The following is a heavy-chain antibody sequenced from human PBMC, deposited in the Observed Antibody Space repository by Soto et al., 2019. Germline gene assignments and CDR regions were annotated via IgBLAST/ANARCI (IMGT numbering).Heavy chain of an antibody. J-gene: IGHJ6*02. CDR1: GYTLVSYV. V-gene: IGHV1-18*04. CDR2: ISGYSGNT. Sequence: VKGSLKGSGYTLVSYVINWVRQAPGQGLEWMGWISGYSGNTNYAQKFQGRVIMTTDTSTSTAYMELRSLRSDDTAVYYCARETDVWGQGTTVTVSS. CDR3: ARETDV.